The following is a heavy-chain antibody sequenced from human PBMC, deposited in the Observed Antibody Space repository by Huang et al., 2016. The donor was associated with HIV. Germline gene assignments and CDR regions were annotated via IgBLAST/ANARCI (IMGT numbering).Heavy chain of an antibody. CDR3: ARPRMTEGNSDSTWSFFDS. V-gene: IGHV4-34*01. CDR1: GGAFSGHY. CDR2: IAQRRTN. D-gene: IGHD3-9*01. J-gene: IGHJ4*02. Sequence: QVRLHQWGTGVLKPSEPLSLKCAVYGGAFSGHYWTWIRQSPGKGLEWIGEIAQRRTNSSHPSLNSRLTLSVDTSKSQFYLNLTSVTATDTATYYCARPRMTEGNSDSTWSFFDSWGQGTLVIVSS.